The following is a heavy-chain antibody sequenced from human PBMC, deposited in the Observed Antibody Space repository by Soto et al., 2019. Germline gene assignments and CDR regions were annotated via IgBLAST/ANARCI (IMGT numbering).Heavy chain of an antibody. CDR1: RFTFSSSA. J-gene: IGHJ3*02. Sequence: PGGYLGLSCAASRFTFSSSAMSWVGQAPGKGLEWVSAISGSGGSTYYADSVKGRFTISRDNSKNTLYLQMDSLRAEDTAVYYCASWFYDCSCYFRHDVFAIWGQGTMVIVSS. V-gene: IGHV3-23*01. D-gene: IGHD3-22*01. CDR3: ASWFYDCSCYFRHDVFAI. CDR2: ISGSGGST.